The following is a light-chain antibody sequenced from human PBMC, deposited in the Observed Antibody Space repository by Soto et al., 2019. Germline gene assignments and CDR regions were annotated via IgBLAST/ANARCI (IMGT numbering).Light chain of an antibody. J-gene: IGKJ1*01. CDR3: QQYNNWPRT. CDR2: GAS. CDR1: QSVSSN. Sequence: EIVITQAPATRSVSPGERATLSCRASQSVSSNLALYQQKPGQAPRLLIYGASTRATGIPARFSGSGSGTEFTLTISSLQSEDFAVYYCQQYNNWPRTFGQGTKVDIK. V-gene: IGKV3-15*01.